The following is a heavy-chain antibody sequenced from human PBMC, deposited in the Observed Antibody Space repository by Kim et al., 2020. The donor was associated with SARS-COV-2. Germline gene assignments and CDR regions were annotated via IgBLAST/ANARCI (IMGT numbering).Heavy chain of an antibody. J-gene: IGHJ3*02. CDR3: ATGIHTIYSSSWYDAFDM. Sequence: GGSLRLSCAASGLTFSNYGMHWLRQAPGKGLEWVAAIWYDGSNKYYADSVKGRFTISRDNSKNTLNLQMNSLRAEDTAVYYCATGIHTIYSSSWYDAFDMWGQGTMVTVSS. V-gene: IGHV3-33*01. D-gene: IGHD6-13*01. CDR1: GLTFSNYG. CDR2: IWYDGSNK.